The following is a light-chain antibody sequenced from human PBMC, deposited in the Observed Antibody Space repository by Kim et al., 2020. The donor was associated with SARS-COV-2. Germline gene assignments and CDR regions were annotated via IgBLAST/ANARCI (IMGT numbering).Light chain of an antibody. V-gene: IGKV3-11*01. CDR3: QQRSNWPPLT. J-gene: IGKJ4*01. CDR2: DAS. Sequence: EIVLTQSPATLSLSPGERATLSCRASQSVGTYLAWYQQKPGQAPRLLIYDASNRATGIPARFSGSGSKTDFTLTISSLEPEDFAVYFCQQRSNWPPLTFGEGTKVDIK. CDR1: QSVGTY.